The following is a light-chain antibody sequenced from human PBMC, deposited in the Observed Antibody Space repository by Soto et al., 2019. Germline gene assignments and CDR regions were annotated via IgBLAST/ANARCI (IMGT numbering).Light chain of an antibody. CDR1: QTVSNK. CDR2: FAS. J-gene: IGKJ4*01. Sequence: EIVMTQSPATLSVSPGEKATLSCRASQTVSNKLAWYQQKPGQAPRLLIYFASTRATGIPARFSGSGSGTEFTLTSSSLPSEDFAVYYCQQYNQWPLTFGGGTKAETK. V-gene: IGKV3-15*01. CDR3: QQYNQWPLT.